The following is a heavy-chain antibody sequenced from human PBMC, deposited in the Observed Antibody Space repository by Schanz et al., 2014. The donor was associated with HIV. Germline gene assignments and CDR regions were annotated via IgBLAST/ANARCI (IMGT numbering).Heavy chain of an antibody. CDR1: GLTFSSSI. CDR3: AREGESSGRAGLFDL. V-gene: IGHV3-30*09. J-gene: IGHJ3*01. D-gene: IGHD6-19*01. Sequence: QLQLVESGGGVDQPGRSLRLSCTASGLTFSSSIMHWVRQAPGKGLEWVAGMSHDGFSKYFADSVKGRFAISREDSKNTVHLQMDSLRPEDTAVYYCAREGESSGRAGLFDLWGQGAMVTVSS. CDR2: MSHDGFSK.